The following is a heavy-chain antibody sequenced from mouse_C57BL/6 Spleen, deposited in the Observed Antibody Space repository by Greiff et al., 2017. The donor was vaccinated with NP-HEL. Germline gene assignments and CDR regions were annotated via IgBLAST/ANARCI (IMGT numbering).Heavy chain of an antibody. CDR3: ARHGTTVVAYYFDY. CDR2: ISSGGSYT. D-gene: IGHD1-1*01. J-gene: IGHJ2*01. Sequence: DVKLVESGGDLVKPGGSLKLSCAASGFTFSSYGMSWVRQTPDKRLEWVATISSGGSYTYYPDSVKGRFTISRDNAKNTLYLQMSSLKSEDTAMYYCARHGTTVVAYYFDYWGQGTTLTVSS. V-gene: IGHV5-6*02. CDR1: GFTFSSYG.